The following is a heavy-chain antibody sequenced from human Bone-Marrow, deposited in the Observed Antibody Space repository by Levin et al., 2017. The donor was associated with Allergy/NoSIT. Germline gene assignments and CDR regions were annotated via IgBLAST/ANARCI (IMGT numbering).Heavy chain of an antibody. Sequence: PGGSLRLSCAASGFTFSSYAMHWVRQAPGKGLEWVAVISYDGSNKYYADSVKGRFTISRDNSKNTLYLQMNSLRAEDTAVYYCARDQPESYYYGMDVWGQGTTVTVSS. CDR3: ARDQPESYYYGMDV. CDR2: ISYDGSNK. CDR1: GFTFSSYA. V-gene: IGHV3-30*04. J-gene: IGHJ6*02.